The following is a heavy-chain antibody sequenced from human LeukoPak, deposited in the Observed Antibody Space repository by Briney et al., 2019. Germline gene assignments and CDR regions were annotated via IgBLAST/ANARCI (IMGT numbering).Heavy chain of an antibody. CDR3: ARAPVRGDLNWFDP. V-gene: IGHV4-31*03. Sequence: PSQTLSLTCTVSGGSISSGGYYWGWIRQHPGKGLEWIGYIYYSGSTYYNPSLKSRVTISVDTSKNQFSLKLSSVTAADTAVYYCARAPVRGDLNWFDPWGQGTLVTVSS. J-gene: IGHJ5*02. CDR1: GGSISSGGYY. CDR2: IYYSGST. D-gene: IGHD3-10*01.